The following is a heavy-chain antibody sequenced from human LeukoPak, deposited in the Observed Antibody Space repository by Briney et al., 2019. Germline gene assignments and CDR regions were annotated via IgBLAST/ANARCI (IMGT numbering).Heavy chain of an antibody. D-gene: IGHD2-15*01. CDR3: AKQKGYCSGGSCYYSDY. CDR1: GLSVSSLD. V-gene: IGHV3-23*01. CDR2: LSGSGAST. Sequence: LIVSWANSGLSVSSLDMGWLRLTKGKRLEWVSTLSGSGASTSYADSVKGRFTISRDNSKNTLYLQMNSLRAEDTARYYCAKQKGYCSGGSCYYSDYWGQGTLVTVSS. J-gene: IGHJ4*02.